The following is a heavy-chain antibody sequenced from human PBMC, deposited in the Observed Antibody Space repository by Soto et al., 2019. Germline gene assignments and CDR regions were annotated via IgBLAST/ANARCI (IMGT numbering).Heavy chain of an antibody. Sequence: LVESGGGLVQPGGSLRLSCAASGFTFSSYWMHWVRQAPGKALEWVSRINPNGNTINYADSVKGRFTISRDNARNSLYLQINSLRGEDTAVYYCATAGSYRLDAWGQGSLVTVSS. D-gene: IGHD3-16*02. J-gene: IGHJ1*01. CDR1: GFTFSSYW. CDR3: ATAGSYRLDA. V-gene: IGHV3-74*01. CDR2: INPNGNTI.